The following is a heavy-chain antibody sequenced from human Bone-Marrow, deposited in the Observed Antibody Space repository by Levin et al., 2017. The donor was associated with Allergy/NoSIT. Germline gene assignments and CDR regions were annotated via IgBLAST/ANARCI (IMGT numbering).Heavy chain of an antibody. CDR2: ISYDASRT. D-gene: IGHD2-21*02. J-gene: IGHJ6*02. CDR1: GISFKTYG. Sequence: PGGSLRLSCAASGISFKTYGVHWVRQAPGKGLEWVAVISYDASRTKYIDSVKGRFTISRDNSENTVYLQMDSLRGADTAVYYCVKEKDDCTITTSDCLDVWGQGTTVTVSS. V-gene: IGHV3-30*18. CDR3: VKEKDDCTITTSDCLDV.